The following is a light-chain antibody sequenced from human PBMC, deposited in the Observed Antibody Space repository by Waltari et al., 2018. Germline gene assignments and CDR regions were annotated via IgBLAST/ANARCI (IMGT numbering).Light chain of an antibody. J-gene: IGLJ2*01. Sequence: QAALTQPPSMSGSPGQSVTISCTGTSSDIGGYNRVSWYQQNPGKVPKLIIYEVSQRPSGVSDRFSGSKSGNTASLTISGLQAEDEADYYCSSNEASKTYIFGGGTRLTVL. CDR2: EVS. CDR3: SSNEASKTYI. CDR1: SSDIGGYNR. V-gene: IGLV2-8*01.